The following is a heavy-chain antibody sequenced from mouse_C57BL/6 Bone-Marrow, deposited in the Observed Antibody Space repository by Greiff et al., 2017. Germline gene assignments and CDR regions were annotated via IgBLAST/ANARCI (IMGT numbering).Heavy chain of an antibody. CDR2: ISSGSSTI. Sequence: EVQLVESGGGLVKPGGSLKLSCAASGFTFSDYGMHWVRQAPEKGLEWVAYISSGSSTIYYADTVKGRFTLSRDNAKNTLFLQMSSLRAEDAAVYYWARGGLPWFAYGGQGTLVTVSA. CDR1: GFTFSDYG. J-gene: IGHJ3*01. D-gene: IGHD2-4*01. V-gene: IGHV5-17*01. CDR3: ARGGLPWFAY.